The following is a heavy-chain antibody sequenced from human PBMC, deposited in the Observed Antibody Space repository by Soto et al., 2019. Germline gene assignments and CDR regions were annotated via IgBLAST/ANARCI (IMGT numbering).Heavy chain of an antibody. CDR2: IYYSGST. Sequence: SETLSLTCTVSGGSISSYYWSWIRQPPGKGLEWIGYIYYSGSTNYNPSLKSRVTISVDTSKSQFSLKLSSVTAADTAVYYCARVAGYYDSSGSLHFDYWGQGTLVTVSS. D-gene: IGHD3-22*01. J-gene: IGHJ4*02. V-gene: IGHV4-59*01. CDR3: ARVAGYYDSSGSLHFDY. CDR1: GGSISSYY.